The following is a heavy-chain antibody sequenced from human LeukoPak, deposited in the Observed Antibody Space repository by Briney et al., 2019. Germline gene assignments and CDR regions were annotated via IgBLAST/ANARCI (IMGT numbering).Heavy chain of an antibody. Sequence: AGGSLRLSCAASGFTFSSYWMSWVRQAPGKGLEWVSVIYSGGSTYYADSVKGRFTISRDNSKNTLYLQMNSLRAEDTAVYYCARGDYLVLDYWGQGTLVTVPS. CDR3: ARGDYLVLDY. J-gene: IGHJ4*02. CDR2: IYSGGST. D-gene: IGHD2/OR15-2a*01. V-gene: IGHV3-53*01. CDR1: GFTFSSYW.